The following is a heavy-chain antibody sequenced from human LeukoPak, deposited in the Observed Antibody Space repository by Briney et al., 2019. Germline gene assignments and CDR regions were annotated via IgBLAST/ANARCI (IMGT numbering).Heavy chain of an antibody. CDR1: GFTFSSYG. V-gene: IGHV3-33*01. J-gene: IGHJ4*02. Sequence: GGSLRLSCAASGFTFSSYGMHWVRQAPGKGLEWVAVIWYDGSNKYYAYSVKGRFTISRDHSKNTLYLQMNSLRAEDTAVYYCARGLKGTYGDFDYWGQGTLVTVSS. CDR3: ARGLKGTYGDFDY. CDR2: IWYDGSNK. D-gene: IGHD4-17*01.